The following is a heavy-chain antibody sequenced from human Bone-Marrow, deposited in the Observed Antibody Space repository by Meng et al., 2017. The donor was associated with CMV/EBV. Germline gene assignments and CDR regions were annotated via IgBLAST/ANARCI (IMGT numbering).Heavy chain of an antibody. CDR1: GFTFSSYS. Sequence: GESLKISCAASGFTFSSYSMNWVRQAPGKGLEWVSSISSSSYIYYADSVKGRFTISRDNAKNSLYLQMNSLRAEDTAVYYCARRHYDFWSGYNGFDPWGQGTLVTVSS. V-gene: IGHV3-21*01. J-gene: IGHJ5*02. CDR2: ISSSSYI. D-gene: IGHD3-3*01. CDR3: ARRHYDFWSGYNGFDP.